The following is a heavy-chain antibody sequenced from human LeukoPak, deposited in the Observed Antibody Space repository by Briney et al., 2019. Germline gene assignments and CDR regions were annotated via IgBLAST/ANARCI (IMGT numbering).Heavy chain of an antibody. Sequence: ASVKVSCKASGYTFTGYYMHWVRQAPGQGLEWMGWINPNSGGTNYAQKFQGRVTMTRDTSISTAYMELSRLRSDDTAVYYCARDQDYYGSGSPNYYYYYYMDVWGKGTTVTISS. J-gene: IGHJ6*03. D-gene: IGHD3-10*01. CDR2: INPNSGGT. CDR1: GYTFTGYY. CDR3: ARDQDYYGSGSPNYYYYYYMDV. V-gene: IGHV1-2*02.